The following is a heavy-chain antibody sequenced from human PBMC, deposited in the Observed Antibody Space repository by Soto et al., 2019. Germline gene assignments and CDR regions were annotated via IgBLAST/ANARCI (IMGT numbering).Heavy chain of an antibody. CDR3: ARDAGTDWFDP. J-gene: IGHJ5*02. D-gene: IGHD6-13*01. V-gene: IGHV1-18*01. CDR2: ISTYNGNT. Sequence: QVQLVQSGAEVEKPWASVKVSCKASGYTFTSYAISWVRQAPGQGLEWMGRISTYNGNTNYAQKLQGRVTLTTDTSTSTAYMEMRSLRSDDTAVYYCARDAGTDWFDPWGQGTLVTVSS. CDR1: GYTFTSYA.